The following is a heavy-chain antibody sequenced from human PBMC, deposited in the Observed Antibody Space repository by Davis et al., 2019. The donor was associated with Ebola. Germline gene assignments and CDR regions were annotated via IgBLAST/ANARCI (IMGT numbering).Heavy chain of an antibody. CDR2: ISSSSSYI. CDR1: GFTFSSYS. J-gene: IGHJ6*03. Sequence: PGGSLRLSCAASGFTFSSYSMNWVRQAPGKGLEWVSSISSSSSYIYYADSVKGRFTISRDNAKNSLYLQMNSLRAEDTAVYYCASETIFGVARKNYYYYMDVWGKGTTVTVSS. D-gene: IGHD3-3*01. CDR3: ASETIFGVARKNYYYYMDV. V-gene: IGHV3-21*01.